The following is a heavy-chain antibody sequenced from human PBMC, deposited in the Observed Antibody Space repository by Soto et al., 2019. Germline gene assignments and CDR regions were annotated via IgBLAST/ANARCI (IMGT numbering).Heavy chain of an antibody. D-gene: IGHD2-21*02. Sequence: QVQLVQSGAEVKQPGSSVKVSCKASGGTFSYYTVSWVRQAPGQGLEWMGRIIPLLGIANYAPNFQGTVTITVDKSTGTAYMELNNLRSEDTAVYYCARGSGVTTYLTSWFDPWGQGTLVTVSS. V-gene: IGHV1-69*02. CDR2: IIPLLGIA. CDR1: GGTFSYYT. CDR3: ARGSGVTTYLTSWFDP. J-gene: IGHJ5*02.